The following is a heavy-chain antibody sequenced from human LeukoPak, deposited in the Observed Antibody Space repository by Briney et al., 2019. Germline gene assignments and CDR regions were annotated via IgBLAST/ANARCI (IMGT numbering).Heavy chain of an antibody. CDR3: AKDLDGDYARYFDL. Sequence: GGSLRLSCAASGFTFSSYVMSWVRQAPGKGLEWVSTISGSGGSTYYADSVKGRFTISRDNSKSTLYLQMNSLRAEDTAVYYCAKDLDGDYARYFDLWGRGTLVTVSS. V-gene: IGHV3-23*01. D-gene: IGHD4-17*01. CDR1: GFTFSSYV. CDR2: ISGSGGST. J-gene: IGHJ2*01.